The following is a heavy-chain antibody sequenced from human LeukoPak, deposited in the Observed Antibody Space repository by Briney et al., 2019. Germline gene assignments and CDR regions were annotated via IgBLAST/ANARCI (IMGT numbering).Heavy chain of an antibody. CDR2: IYPADSDT. CDR3: ARHFRSNGDYGPPDY. Sequence: GESLKISCKGSGYSITSYWIGWVRQMPGKGLEWMGIIYPADSDTRYSPSFQGQVTISVDKSIGTAYLQWNSLKASDTAMYYCARHFRSNGDYGPPDYWGQGTLVTVSS. D-gene: IGHD4-17*01. V-gene: IGHV5-51*01. CDR1: GYSITSYW. J-gene: IGHJ4*02.